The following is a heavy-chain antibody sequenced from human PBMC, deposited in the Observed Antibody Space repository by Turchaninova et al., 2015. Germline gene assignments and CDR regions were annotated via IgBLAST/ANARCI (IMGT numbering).Heavy chain of an antibody. CDR3: ARASYGDHGGYFDY. CDR2: INHSGST. J-gene: IGHJ4*02. V-gene: IGHV4-34*01. CDR1: GGSFSGYY. D-gene: IGHD4-17*01. Sequence: QVQLQQWGAGLLKPSETLSLTCAVYGGSFSGYYWSWIRLPPGKGLEWMGEINHSGSTNYNPSLKSGVTISVDTSKNQFSLKRGSVTAAGTAVYYCARASYGDHGGYFDYWGQGTLVTVSS.